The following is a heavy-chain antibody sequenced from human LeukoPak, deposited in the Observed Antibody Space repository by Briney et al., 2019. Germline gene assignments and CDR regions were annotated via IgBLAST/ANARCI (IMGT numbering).Heavy chain of an antibody. D-gene: IGHD3-22*01. J-gene: IGHJ4*02. CDR1: GGTFNNYA. Sequence: ASVKVSCKASGGTFNNYAINWVRQAPGQGLEWMGGIIPIFGSSNYAQKFQGRVTITADESTTTAYMELSSLRSEDTAVYYCAREDYYDSGSNDYWGQGTLVTVSS. CDR2: IIPIFGSS. V-gene: IGHV1-69*13. CDR3: AREDYYDSGSNDY.